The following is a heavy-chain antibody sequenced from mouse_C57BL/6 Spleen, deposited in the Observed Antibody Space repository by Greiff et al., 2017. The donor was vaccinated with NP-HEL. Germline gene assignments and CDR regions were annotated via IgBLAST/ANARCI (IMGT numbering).Heavy chain of an antibody. D-gene: IGHD4-1*01. V-gene: IGHV5-17*01. CDR2: ISSGSSTI. Sequence: EVNVVESGGGLVKPGGSLKLSCAASGFTFSDYGMHWVRQAPEKGLEWVAYISSGSSTIYYADTVKGRFTISRDNAKNTLCLQMTSLRSEDTAMYYCARNWASAWFAYWGQGTLVTVSA. J-gene: IGHJ3*01. CDR1: GFTFSDYG. CDR3: ARNWASAWFAY.